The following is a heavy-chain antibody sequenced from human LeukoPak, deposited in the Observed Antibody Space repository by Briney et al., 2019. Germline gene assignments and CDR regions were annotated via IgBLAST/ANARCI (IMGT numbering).Heavy chain of an antibody. Sequence: PGGSLRLSCAASGFTFTSYSMNWVRQAPGKGLEWVAVISYDGSNKYYADSVKGRFTISRDNSKNTLYLQMNSLRAEDTAVYYCARDWNVEQWLGYFDYWGQGTLVTVSS. D-gene: IGHD6-19*01. CDR2: ISYDGSNK. CDR1: GFTFTSYS. CDR3: ARDWNVEQWLGYFDY. V-gene: IGHV3-30-3*01. J-gene: IGHJ4*02.